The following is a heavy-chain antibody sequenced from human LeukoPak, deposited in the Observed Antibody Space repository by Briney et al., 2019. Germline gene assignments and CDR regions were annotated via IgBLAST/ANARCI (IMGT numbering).Heavy chain of an antibody. CDR3: ARDLTTGTTGGGY. CDR1: GGTFSSYA. V-gene: IGHV1-69*13. Sequence: SVKVSCKASGGTFSSYAISWVRQAPGQGREWMGGIIPIFGTANYAQKFQGRVTITADESTSTAYMELSSLRSEDTAVYYCARDLTTGTTGGGYWGQGTLVTVSS. D-gene: IGHD1-1*01. J-gene: IGHJ4*02. CDR2: IIPIFGTA.